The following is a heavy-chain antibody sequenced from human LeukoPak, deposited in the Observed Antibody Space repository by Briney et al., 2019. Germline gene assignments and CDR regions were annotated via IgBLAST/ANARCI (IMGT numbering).Heavy chain of an antibody. CDR2: ISSSGSYI. CDR1: GFTFSSYW. J-gene: IGHJ6*02. D-gene: IGHD2-2*01. Sequence: GGSLRLSCAASGFTFSSYWMSWVRQAPGKGLEWVSSISSSGSYIYYADSVKGRFTISRDNAKNSLYLQMNSLRAEDTAVYYCARDHCSSTSCRYYYYYGMDVWGQGTTVTVSS. CDR3: ARDHCSSTSCRYYYYYGMDV. V-gene: IGHV3-21*01.